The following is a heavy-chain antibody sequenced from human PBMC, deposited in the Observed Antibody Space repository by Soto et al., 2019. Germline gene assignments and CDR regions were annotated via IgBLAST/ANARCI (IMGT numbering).Heavy chain of an antibody. D-gene: IGHD1-1*01. Sequence: SLTCVVSGYSISSAYYWGWIRQPPGKGLEWIGSVYHSGSTYYNPSLKSRVTISVDTSKNHFSLKLRSVTAADSAVYYCASSGTTCPPFPEQWGQGTLVTVSS. CDR3: ASSGTTCPPFPEQ. J-gene: IGHJ4*02. CDR1: GYSISSAYY. V-gene: IGHV4-38-2*01. CDR2: VYHSGST.